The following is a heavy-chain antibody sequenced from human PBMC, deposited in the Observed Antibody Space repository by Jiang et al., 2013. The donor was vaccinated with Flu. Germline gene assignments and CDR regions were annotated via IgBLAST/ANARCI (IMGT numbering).Heavy chain of an antibody. D-gene: IGHD5-24*01. CDR2: IYYSGST. CDR3: ARTTDGYPPDLGWFDP. CDR1: GGSISSYY. Sequence: GSGLVKPSETLSLTCTVSGGSISSYYWSWIRQPPGKGLEWIGYIYYSGSTNYNPSLKSRVTISVDTSKNQFSLKLSSVTAADTAVYYCARTTDGYPPDLGWFDPWGQGTLVTVSS. J-gene: IGHJ5*02. V-gene: IGHV4-59*08.